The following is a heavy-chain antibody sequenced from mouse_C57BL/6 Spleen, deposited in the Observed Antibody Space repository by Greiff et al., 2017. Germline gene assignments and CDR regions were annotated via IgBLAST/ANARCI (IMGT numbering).Heavy chain of an antibody. J-gene: IGHJ4*01. V-gene: IGHV1-20*01. CDR2: INPYNGDT. Sequence: EVKVEESGPELVKPGDSVKISCKASGYSFTGYFMNWVMQSHGKSLEWIGRINPYNGDTFYNQKFKGKATLTVDKSSSTAHMELRSLTSEDSAVYYCARDGNYALDYWGQGTSVTVSS. CDR1: GYSFTGYF. CDR3: ARDGNYALDY. D-gene: IGHD2-1*01.